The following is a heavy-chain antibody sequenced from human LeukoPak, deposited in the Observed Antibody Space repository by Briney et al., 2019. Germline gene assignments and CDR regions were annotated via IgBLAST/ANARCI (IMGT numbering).Heavy chain of an antibody. CDR1: GFTFSSYA. CDR3: AIDPSGFDSSDASDY. D-gene: IGHD3-22*01. Sequence: GGSLRLSCAASGFTFSSYAMTWVRRAPGKGLEWVSTINDRSTDTHYADSVRGRFTISRDNSRNMLSLQMDSLTVEDTAIYYCAIDPSGFDSSDASDYWGQGTLVTVSS. V-gene: IGHV3-23*01. CDR2: INDRSTDT. J-gene: IGHJ4*02.